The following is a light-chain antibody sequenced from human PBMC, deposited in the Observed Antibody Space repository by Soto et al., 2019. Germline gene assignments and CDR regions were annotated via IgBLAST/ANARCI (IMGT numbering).Light chain of an antibody. CDR2: GAS. J-gene: IGKJ1*01. CDR3: QQYGSTPWT. Sequence: EIVLTQSPGTLSLSPGERATLSCRASKSVSSSYLAWYQQQPGQAPGLLIYGASSRATGIPDRVSGSGSGTAFTLTISRLEPEDFAVYYCQQYGSTPWTFGQGTKVEIK. CDR1: KSVSSSY. V-gene: IGKV3-20*01.